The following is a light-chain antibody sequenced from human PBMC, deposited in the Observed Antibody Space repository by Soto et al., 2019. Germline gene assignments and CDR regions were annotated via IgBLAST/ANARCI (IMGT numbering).Light chain of an antibody. Sequence: DIQMTQSPSTLSASVGDRVTITCRASQSISYWLAWYQQKPGKAPNLLIYKASSLESGVPSRFSGSGSGTEFTLTINSRQPDDFATYYCQQYSNYPLNFGGGTKVEI. CDR1: QSISYW. V-gene: IGKV1-5*03. CDR2: KAS. J-gene: IGKJ4*01. CDR3: QQYSNYPLN.